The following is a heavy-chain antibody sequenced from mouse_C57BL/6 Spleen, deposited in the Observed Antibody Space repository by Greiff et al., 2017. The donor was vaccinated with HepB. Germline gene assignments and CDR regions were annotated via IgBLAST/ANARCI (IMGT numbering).Heavy chain of an antibody. CDR2: ISSGGSYT. Sequence: EVHLVESGGDLVKPGGSLKLSCAASGFTFSSYGMSWVRQTPDKRLEWVATISSGGSYTYYPDSVKGRFTISRDNAKNTLYLQMSSLKSEDTAMYYCAGHPNYYGSEGWYCDVWGTGTTVTVSS. D-gene: IGHD1-1*01. CDR1: GFTFSSYG. V-gene: IGHV5-6*01. J-gene: IGHJ1*03. CDR3: AGHPNYYGSEGWYCDV.